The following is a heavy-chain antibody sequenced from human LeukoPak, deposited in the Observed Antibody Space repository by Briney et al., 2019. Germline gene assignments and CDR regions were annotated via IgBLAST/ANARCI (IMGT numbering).Heavy chain of an antibody. Sequence: ETLSLTXTVSGGSISSYYWSWIRQPPGKGLEWIGEINHSGSSNYNPSLKSRVTISVDTSNNQFSLTLSSVTAADTAVYYCARGSLRFLEWLPIDYWGQGTLVTVSS. D-gene: IGHD3-3*01. V-gene: IGHV4-34*01. CDR1: GGSISSYY. CDR3: ARGSLRFLEWLPIDY. CDR2: INHSGSS. J-gene: IGHJ4*02.